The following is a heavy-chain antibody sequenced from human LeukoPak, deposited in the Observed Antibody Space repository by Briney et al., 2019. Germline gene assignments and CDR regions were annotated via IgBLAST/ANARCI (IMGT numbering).Heavy chain of an antibody. CDR3: VNSHPQNTIFGVSLDY. Sequence: PGGSLRLSCAASGFTFSSYVMYWVRQAPGKGLVWVSRINSDGSSTTYADSVKGRFTISRDNAKNTLHLQMNSLRVEDTAVYYCVNSHPQNTIFGVSLDYWGQGTLVTVSS. J-gene: IGHJ4*02. CDR1: GFTFSSYV. V-gene: IGHV3-74*03. CDR2: INSDGSST. D-gene: IGHD3-3*01.